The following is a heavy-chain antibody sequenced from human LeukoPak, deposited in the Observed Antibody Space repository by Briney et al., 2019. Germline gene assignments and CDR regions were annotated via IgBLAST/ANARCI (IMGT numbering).Heavy chain of an antibody. D-gene: IGHD3-22*01. CDR2: IYTSGST. Sequence: SETLFLTCTVSGGSISSYYWSWIRQPAGKGLEWIGRIYTSGSTNYNPSLKSRVTMSVDTSKNQFSLKLSSVTAADTAVYYCARDCYYYDSSGYLFGQNNWFDPWGQGTLVTVSS. CDR1: GGSISSYY. J-gene: IGHJ5*02. V-gene: IGHV4-4*07. CDR3: ARDCYYYDSSGYLFGQNNWFDP.